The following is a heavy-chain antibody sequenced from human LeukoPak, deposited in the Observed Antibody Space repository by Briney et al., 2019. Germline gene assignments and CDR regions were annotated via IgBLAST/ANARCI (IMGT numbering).Heavy chain of an antibody. CDR1: GFTFSNYA. V-gene: IGHV3-23*01. CDR2: ISGGGGST. Sequence: GGSLRLSCAASGFTFSNYAMTWVRQAPGKGLEWVSVISGGGGSTYYADSVKGRFSISRDNSKNTLYLQMNSLGDEDTAVYYCAKGQGYNYGDSIDYWGQGTLVTVSS. J-gene: IGHJ4*02. CDR3: AKGQGYNYGDSIDY. D-gene: IGHD5-18*01.